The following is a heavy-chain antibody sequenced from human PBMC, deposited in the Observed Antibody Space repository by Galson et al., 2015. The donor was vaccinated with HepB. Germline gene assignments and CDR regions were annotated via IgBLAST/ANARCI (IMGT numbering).Heavy chain of an antibody. D-gene: IGHD2-2*01. V-gene: IGHV3-7*03. CDR3: ARDHIVIPGDYYYGMDV. CDR2: IKQDGSEK. CDR1: GFTFSSNW. Sequence: SLRLSCAASGFTFSSNWMSWVRQAPGKGLEWVANIKQDGSEKYYVDSVKGRFTISRDNAKNSLYLQMNSLRAEDTAVYYCARDHIVIPGDYYYGMDVWGQGTTVTVSS. J-gene: IGHJ6*02.